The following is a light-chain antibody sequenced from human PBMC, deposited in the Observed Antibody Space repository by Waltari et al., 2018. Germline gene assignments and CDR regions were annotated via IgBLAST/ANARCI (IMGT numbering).Light chain of an antibody. Sequence: QSVLTQPPSASGTPGQRVTISCSGSSSTRGSNTVNWYQQLPGTAPKLLIYSNNQRPSGVPDRFSGSKSGTSASLAISGLQSEDEADYYCAAWDDSLNGPVFGGGTKLTVL. CDR2: SNN. V-gene: IGLV1-44*01. CDR3: AAWDDSLNGPV. CDR1: SSTRGSNT. J-gene: IGLJ2*01.